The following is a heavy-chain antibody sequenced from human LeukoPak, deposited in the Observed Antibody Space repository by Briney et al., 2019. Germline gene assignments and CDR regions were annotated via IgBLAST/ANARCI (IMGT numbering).Heavy chain of an antibody. CDR1: GFTFSTYG. V-gene: IGHV3-23*01. D-gene: IGHD6-13*01. J-gene: IGHJ4*02. CDR2: IGGSGDST. CDR3: AKDRQQLANLDY. Sequence: GGSLRLSCAATGFTFSTYGMTWVRQAPGKGLEWVSSIGGSGDSTYYADSMKGRFTISRDNSKNTLYLQMNSLRAEDTAVYYCAKDRQQLANLDYWGQGTLVTVSS.